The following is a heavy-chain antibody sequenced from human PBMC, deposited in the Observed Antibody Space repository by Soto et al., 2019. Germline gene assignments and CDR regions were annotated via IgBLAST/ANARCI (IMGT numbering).Heavy chain of an antibody. V-gene: IGHV3-30-3*01. CDR1: GFTFSSYA. CDR2: ISYDGSNK. D-gene: IGHD1-26*01. Sequence: QVQLVESGGGVVQPGRSLRLSCAASGFTFSSYAMHWVRQAPGKGLEWVAVISYDGSNKYYADSVKGRFTISRDNSKNTLYLQMNSLRAEDTAVYYCAREMRDSGSLYYYGMDVWGQGTTVTVSS. J-gene: IGHJ6*02. CDR3: AREMRDSGSLYYYGMDV.